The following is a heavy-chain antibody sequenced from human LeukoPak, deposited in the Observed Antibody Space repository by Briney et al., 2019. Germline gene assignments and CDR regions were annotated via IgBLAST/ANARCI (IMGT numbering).Heavy chain of an antibody. D-gene: IGHD3-3*01. CDR2: ISAYNGNT. J-gene: IGHJ4*02. V-gene: IGHV1-18*01. Sequence: APVKVSCKASGYTFTSYGISWVRQAPGQGLEWMGWISAYNGNTNYAQKLQGRVTMTTDTSTSTAYMELRSLRSDDTAVYYCARDHADYDFWSGPPHYWGQGTLVTVSS. CDR3: ARDHADYDFWSGPPHY. CDR1: GYTFTSYG.